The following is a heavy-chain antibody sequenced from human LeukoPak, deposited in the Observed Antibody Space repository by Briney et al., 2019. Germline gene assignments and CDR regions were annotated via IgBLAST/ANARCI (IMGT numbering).Heavy chain of an antibody. CDR2: ISGSGGST. D-gene: IGHD4-17*01. CDR3: AKVQPTVTSHFDY. Sequence: GGSLRLSCAASGFTFSSYAMRWVRQAPGRGLGWVSAISGSGGSTYYADSVKGRFTISRDNSKNTLYLQMNSLRAEDTAVYYCAKVQPTVTSHFDYWGQGTLVTVSS. J-gene: IGHJ4*02. CDR1: GFTFSSYA. V-gene: IGHV3-23*01.